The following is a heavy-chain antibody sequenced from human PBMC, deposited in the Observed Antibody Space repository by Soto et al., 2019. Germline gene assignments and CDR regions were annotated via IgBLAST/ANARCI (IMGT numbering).Heavy chain of an antibody. CDR1: GYTLTELS. V-gene: IGHV1-24*01. J-gene: IGHJ6*02. D-gene: IGHD6-13*01. CDR2: FDPEDGET. Sequence: ASVKVSCKVSGYTLTELSMHWVRQAPGKGLEWMGGFDPEDGETIYAQKFQGRVTMTEDTSTDTAYMELSSLRSEDTAVYYCAHSGWDSSWDYYYYGMDVWGQGTKVTVSS. CDR3: AHSGWDSSWDYYYYGMDV.